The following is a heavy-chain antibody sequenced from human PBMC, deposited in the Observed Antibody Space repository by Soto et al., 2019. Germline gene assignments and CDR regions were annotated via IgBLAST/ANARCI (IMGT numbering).Heavy chain of an antibody. J-gene: IGHJ4*02. D-gene: IGHD2-2*01. V-gene: IGHV4-30-4*01. CDR1: GGSISSGDYY. CDR3: VRACNSAHCPYYFDC. CDR2: IYYSGST. Sequence: SETLSLTCTVSGGSISSGDYYWSWIRQPPGKGLEWIGYIYYSGSTYYNPSLKSRVTISVDTSKNQFSLKLSSVTAEDTAVYYCVRACNSAHCPYYFDCWGQGTLVTVSS.